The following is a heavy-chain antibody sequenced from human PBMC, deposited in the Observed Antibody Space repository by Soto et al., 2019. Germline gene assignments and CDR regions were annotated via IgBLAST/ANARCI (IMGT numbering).Heavy chain of an antibody. J-gene: IGHJ3*02. D-gene: IGHD3-22*01. Sequence: PGGSLRLSCAASGFTFSSYGMHWVRQAPGKGLEWVAVISYDGSNKYYADSVKGRFTISRDNSKNTLYLQMNSLRAEDTAVYYCAKVGSWSGYDSSGHAAFDIWGQGTMVTVSS. CDR3: AKVGSWSGYDSSGHAAFDI. CDR1: GFTFSSYG. CDR2: ISYDGSNK. V-gene: IGHV3-30*18.